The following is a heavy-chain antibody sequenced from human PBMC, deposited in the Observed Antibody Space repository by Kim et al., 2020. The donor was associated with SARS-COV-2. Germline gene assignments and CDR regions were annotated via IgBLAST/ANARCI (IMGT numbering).Heavy chain of an antibody. CDR3: LGGFYFDY. V-gene: IGHV1-3*01. CDR1: GHFFTRDS. J-gene: IGHJ4*02. Sequence: ASVKVSCKTSGHFFTRDSIHWVRQASGQGLEWMGGIDCGNGNTIYSQKFQGRVTFTTDTSASTAYMELSFLRSEDSAFYYCLGGFYFDYWGQGTLVTVSS. CDR2: IDCGNGNT. D-gene: IGHD3-16*01.